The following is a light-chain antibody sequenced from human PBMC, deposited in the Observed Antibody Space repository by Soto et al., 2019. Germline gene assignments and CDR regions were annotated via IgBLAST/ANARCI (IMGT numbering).Light chain of an antibody. CDR2: DVN. Sequence: QSVLTQPRSVSGSPGQSVTISCTGTSSDVGGYKFVSWYQHHPGKAPRLMIYDVNKRPSGVPDRFSASKSGDTASLTISGLQAEDEADYYCCLYTGSSTYVFGTGTKVTVL. CDR1: SSDVGGYKF. J-gene: IGLJ1*01. V-gene: IGLV2-11*01. CDR3: CLYTGSSTYV.